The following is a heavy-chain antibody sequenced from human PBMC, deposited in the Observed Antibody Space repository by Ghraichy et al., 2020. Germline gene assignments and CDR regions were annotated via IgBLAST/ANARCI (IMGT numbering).Heavy chain of an antibody. Sequence: SETLSLTCTVSGGSISSSSYYWGWIRQPPGKGLEWIGSIYYSGSTYYNPSLKSRVTISVDTSKNQFSLKLSSVTAADTAVYYCARLRPQPNAAMVTGMDVWGQGTTVTVSS. CDR1: GGSISSSSYY. CDR2: IYYSGST. D-gene: IGHD5-18*01. V-gene: IGHV4-39*07. CDR3: ARLRPQPNAAMVTGMDV. J-gene: IGHJ6*02.